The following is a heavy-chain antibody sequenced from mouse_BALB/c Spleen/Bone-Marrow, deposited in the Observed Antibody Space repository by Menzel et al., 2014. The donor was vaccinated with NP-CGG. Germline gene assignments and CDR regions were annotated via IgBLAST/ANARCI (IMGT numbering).Heavy chain of an antibody. Sequence: QAQLQQSGAELARPGASVKLSCKASGYTFTDYYINWVKQRTGQGLEWIGEIYPGSGNTYYNEKFKGKATLTADKSSSTAYMQLSSLTSEDSAVYFCARREYGNGGFAYWGQGTLVTVSA. CDR1: GYTFTDYY. J-gene: IGHJ3*01. CDR3: ARREYGNGGFAY. D-gene: IGHD2-10*02. V-gene: IGHV1-77*01. CDR2: IYPGSGNT.